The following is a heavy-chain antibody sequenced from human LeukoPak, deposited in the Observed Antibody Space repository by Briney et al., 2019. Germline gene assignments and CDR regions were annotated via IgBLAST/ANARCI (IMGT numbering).Heavy chain of an antibody. V-gene: IGHV3-23*01. Sequence: GGSLRLSCAASGIPFNIFTMTWVRQAPGRGLEWVSSIDPSGGSTNYAVSVKGRFNISRDNSKNTVFLQLNSLRLEDTAVYFCAKVFLPTVFIPGLFDNWGQGTLVTVS. J-gene: IGHJ4*02. CDR2: IDPSGGST. CDR1: GIPFNIFT. D-gene: IGHD2-21*02. CDR3: AKVFLPTVFIPGLFDN.